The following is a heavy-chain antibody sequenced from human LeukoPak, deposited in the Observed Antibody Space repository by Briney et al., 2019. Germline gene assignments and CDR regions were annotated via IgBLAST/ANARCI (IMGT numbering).Heavy chain of an antibody. J-gene: IGHJ6*04. CDR1: GYSFTSYY. CDR3: ARAYSSGWYLVV. Sequence: ASVKVSCKASGYSFTSYYMHWVRQAPGQGLEWMGIINPSGGSTSYAQKFQGRVTMTRDTSTSTVYMELSSLRSEDTAVYYCARAYSSGWYLVVWGKGTTVTISS. CDR2: INPSGGST. D-gene: IGHD6-19*01. V-gene: IGHV1-46*01.